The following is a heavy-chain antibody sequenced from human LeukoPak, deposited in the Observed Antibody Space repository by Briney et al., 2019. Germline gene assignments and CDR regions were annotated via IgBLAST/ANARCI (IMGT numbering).Heavy chain of an antibody. CDR2: IRIKAYSETT. D-gene: IGHD3-22*01. J-gene: IGHJ3*01. CDR1: GFTFGDYA. Sequence: QPGRSLRLSCAPSGFTFGDYAMSWFRPAPGKGLEWVGFIRIKAYSETTQYAASVEGRFTISRDDSRSISYLQMNSLKTEDTAVYYCTRSDYDNGGDDAFDVWGQGTMVTVSS. CDR3: TRSDYDNGGDDAFDV. V-gene: IGHV3-49*03.